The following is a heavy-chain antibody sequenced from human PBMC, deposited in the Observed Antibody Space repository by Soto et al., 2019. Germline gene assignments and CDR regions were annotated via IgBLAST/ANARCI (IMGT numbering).Heavy chain of an antibody. J-gene: IGHJ4*02. V-gene: IGHV3-23*01. Sequence: GGSLRLSCAASGFTVGSNYMSWVRQAPGKGLEWVSVISGSGGSTYYADSVKGRFTISRDNSKNTLYLQMNSLRAEDTAVYYCANFCLWDRCAPVAYWGQGTLVTVSS. D-gene: IGHD3-3*01. CDR2: ISGSGGST. CDR1: GFTVGSNY. CDR3: ANFCLWDRCAPVAY.